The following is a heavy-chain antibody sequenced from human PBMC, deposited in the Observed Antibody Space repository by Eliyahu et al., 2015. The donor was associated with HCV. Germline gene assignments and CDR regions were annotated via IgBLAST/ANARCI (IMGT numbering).Heavy chain of an antibody. CDR1: GGSITTYY. CDR3: ASGGGGIAVAGTGGWFDP. J-gene: IGHJ5*02. CDR2: IHYSGST. Sequence: QVQLQESGPGLVKPSETLSLTCTVSGGSITTYYWXWIRQPPGKGLEWIGXIHYSGSTNYNPSLKSRVTISVDTSKNQFSLKLTSVTAADTAVYYCASGGGGIAVAGTGGWFDPWGQGTLVTVSS. V-gene: IGHV4-59*01. D-gene: IGHD6-19*01.